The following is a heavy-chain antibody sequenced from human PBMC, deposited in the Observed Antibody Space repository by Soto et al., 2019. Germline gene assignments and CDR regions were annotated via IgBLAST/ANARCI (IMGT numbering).Heavy chain of an antibody. Sequence: SETLSLTCTVSGGFISSYYWSWIRQPPGKGLEWIGYIYYSGSTNYNPSLKSRVTISVDTSKNQFSLKLSSVTAADTAVYYCASSHSGSYYGLGYWGLGTLVTVSS. V-gene: IGHV4-59*01. D-gene: IGHD1-26*01. CDR1: GGFISSYY. CDR2: IYYSGST. CDR3: ASSHSGSYYGLGY. J-gene: IGHJ4*02.